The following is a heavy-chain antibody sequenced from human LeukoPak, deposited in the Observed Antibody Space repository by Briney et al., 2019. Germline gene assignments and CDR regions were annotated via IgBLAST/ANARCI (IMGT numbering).Heavy chain of an antibody. D-gene: IGHD1-26*01. CDR2: ISSNGDST. Sequence: PGXXLRLSCAASGFTFSKYAMHWVRQAPGKGLEYASAISSNGDSTYYANSVKGRFTISRDNSKNTLYLQMGSLRVEDMGVYYCTREGASSGSYSYWGQGTLVTVSS. CDR1: GFTFSKYA. J-gene: IGHJ4*02. CDR3: TREGASSGSYSY. V-gene: IGHV3-64*01.